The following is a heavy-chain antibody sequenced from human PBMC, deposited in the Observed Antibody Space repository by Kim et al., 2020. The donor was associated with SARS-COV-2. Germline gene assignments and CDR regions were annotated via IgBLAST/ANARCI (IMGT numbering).Heavy chain of an antibody. CDR2: IYYSGST. D-gene: IGHD4-17*01. CDR3: ARGTTSPGKAFDI. V-gene: IGHV4-59*13. Sequence: SETLSLTCTVPGGSISYYYWSWIRQPPGKGLEWIGYIYYSGSTYYNPSLKSRVTISVDTSKNQFSLKLSSVTAADTAVFYCARGTTSPGKAFDIWGQGTMVTVSS. CDR1: GGSISYYY. J-gene: IGHJ3*02.